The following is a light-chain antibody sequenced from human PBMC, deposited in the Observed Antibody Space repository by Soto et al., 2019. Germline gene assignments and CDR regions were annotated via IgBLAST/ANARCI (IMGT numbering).Light chain of an antibody. Sequence: DIQLTQSPSFLSASVGDRVTITCRASQGISSFLAWYQQEPGKAPKLLIHSTSTLQNGVPSRFSGSGSGTEFTLTISSLQPEDFATYYCQQLKTYPHTFGQGIKLEIK. CDR1: QGISSF. CDR3: QQLKTYPHT. V-gene: IGKV1-9*01. CDR2: STS. J-gene: IGKJ2*01.